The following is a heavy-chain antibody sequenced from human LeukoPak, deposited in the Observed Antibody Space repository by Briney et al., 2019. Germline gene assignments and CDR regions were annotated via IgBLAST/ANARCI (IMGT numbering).Heavy chain of an antibody. CDR2: ISSSGSTI. CDR3: AGVQLWSYYYYYYMDV. CDR1: GFTFSSYS. D-gene: IGHD5-18*01. V-gene: IGHV3-48*01. Sequence: PGGSLRLSCAASGFTFSSYSMNWVRQAPGKGLAWVSYISSSGSTIYYADSVKGRFTISRDNAKNSLYLQMNSLRAEDTAVYYCAGVQLWSYYYYYYMDVWGKGTTVTVSS. J-gene: IGHJ6*03.